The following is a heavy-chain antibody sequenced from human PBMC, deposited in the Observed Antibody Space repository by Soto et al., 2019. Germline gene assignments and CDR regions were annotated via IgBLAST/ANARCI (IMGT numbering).Heavy chain of an antibody. CDR1: GGTFSSYA. J-gene: IGHJ6*02. V-gene: IGHV1-69*13. Sequence: SVKVSCKASGGTFSSYAISWVRQAPGQGLEWMGGIIPIFGTANYAQKFQGRVTITADESTSTAYMELSSLRSEDTAVYYCAADQYYYDSSGYYEGPPYGMDVWGQGTTVTVSS. CDR3: AADQYYYDSSGYYEGPPYGMDV. CDR2: IIPIFGTA. D-gene: IGHD3-22*01.